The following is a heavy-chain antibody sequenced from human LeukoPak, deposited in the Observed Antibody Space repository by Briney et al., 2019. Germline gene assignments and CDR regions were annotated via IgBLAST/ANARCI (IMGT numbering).Heavy chain of an antibody. Sequence: GGSLRLSCAASGFTFSSYGMHLVRQAPGKGLDWVAFISSDGSNKYYADSVEGRFTISRDNSRNTLYLQMNSLRAEDTAVYYCDPHDSSSHFWGQGTMVTVSS. V-gene: IGHV3-30*03. D-gene: IGHD6-6*01. CDR3: DPHDSSSHF. CDR1: GFTFSSYG. CDR2: ISSDGSNK. J-gene: IGHJ4*02.